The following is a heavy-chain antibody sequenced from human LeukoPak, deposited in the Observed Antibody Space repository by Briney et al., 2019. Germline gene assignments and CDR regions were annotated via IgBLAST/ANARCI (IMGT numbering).Heavy chain of an antibody. CDR2: IYYSGSA. Sequence: SSETLSLTCTVSGGSISIYYWSWIRQPPGKGLEWIGYIYYSGSANYNPSLKSRVTISVDTSKNQFSLKLSSVTAADTAVYYCVRVISAVAGRRYYYGMDVWGQGTTVTVSS. V-gene: IGHV4-59*01. CDR3: VRVISAVAGRRYYYGMDV. J-gene: IGHJ6*02. D-gene: IGHD6-19*01. CDR1: GGSISIYY.